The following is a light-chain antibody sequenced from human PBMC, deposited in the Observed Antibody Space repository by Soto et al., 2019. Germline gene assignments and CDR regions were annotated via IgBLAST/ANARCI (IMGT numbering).Light chain of an antibody. CDR3: QKYNSAPFT. V-gene: IGKV1-27*01. Sequence: DIPMTQSPSSLSVSDGDRVTITCRASQGIDNRLAWYQQKPGKAPKLLIYAASTLQAGVVSRFRGSGSGTDFTLTISSLQPEDVATYYCQKYNSAPFTFGHGTRLEIK. CDR1: QGIDNR. CDR2: AAS. J-gene: IGKJ5*01.